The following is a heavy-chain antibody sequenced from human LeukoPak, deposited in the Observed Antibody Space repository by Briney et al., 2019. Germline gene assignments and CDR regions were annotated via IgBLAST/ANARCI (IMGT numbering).Heavy chain of an antibody. Sequence: ASVKVSCKASGYIFTDYYTHWVRQAPGQGLEWMGRIVPNSGDTNYARKFQGRVTLTRDTSISTAYMELSRLRSDDTAIYYCARGGVVTSVGHTFYYGMDVWGQGTTVTVSS. D-gene: IGHD3-22*01. CDR2: IVPNSGDT. CDR1: GYIFTDYY. J-gene: IGHJ6*02. CDR3: ARGGVVTSVGHTFYYGMDV. V-gene: IGHV1-2*06.